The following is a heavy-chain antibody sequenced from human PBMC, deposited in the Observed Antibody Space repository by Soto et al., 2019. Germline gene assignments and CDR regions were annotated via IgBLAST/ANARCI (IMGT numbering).Heavy chain of an antibody. Sequence: QVQLQESGPGLVKPSETLSLTCTVSGGSVSSGSYYWSWIRQPPGKGLEWIGYIYYSGSTNYNPSLKSRVTISVDTSKNQFSLKLSSVTAADTAVYYCAREYSSSSLGWFDPCGQGTLVTVSS. J-gene: IGHJ5*02. CDR2: IYYSGST. D-gene: IGHD6-6*01. CDR3: AREYSSSSLGWFDP. CDR1: GGSVSSGSYY. V-gene: IGHV4-61*01.